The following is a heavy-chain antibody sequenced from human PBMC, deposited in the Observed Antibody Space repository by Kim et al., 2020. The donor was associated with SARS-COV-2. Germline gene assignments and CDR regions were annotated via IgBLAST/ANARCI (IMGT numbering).Heavy chain of an antibody. J-gene: IGHJ4*02. CDR1: GLMFSSHW. Sequence: GGSLRLSCAASGLMFSSHWMSWVRQTQGKRLEWVANIKTDATEKYYVDSVEGRFTITRDNDINFLYLELHNLRAEETAVYYCARGVDFWGQGTLVTVSS. CDR3: ARGVDF. CDR2: IKTDATEK. V-gene: IGHV3-7*04.